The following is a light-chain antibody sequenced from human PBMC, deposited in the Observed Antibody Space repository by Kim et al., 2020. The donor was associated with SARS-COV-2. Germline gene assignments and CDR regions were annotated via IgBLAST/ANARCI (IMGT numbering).Light chain of an antibody. Sequence: SSELTQDPAVSVALGQTVRITCQGDSLRSYYASWYQQKPGQAPVLVMYDKNNRPSGIPDRFSGSTSGNTVSLAITGAQAEDEADYYCNSRERSVKHIVFG. J-gene: IGLJ3*02. CDR3: NSRERSVKHIV. CDR1: SLRSYY. V-gene: IGLV3-19*01. CDR2: DKN.